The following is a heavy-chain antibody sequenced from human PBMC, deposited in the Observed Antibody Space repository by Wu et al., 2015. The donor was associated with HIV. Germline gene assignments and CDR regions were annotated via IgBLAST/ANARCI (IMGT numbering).Heavy chain of an antibody. CDR2: INPSGGST. D-gene: IGHD6-6*01. CDR3: AREGSPEAARADFDY. Sequence: QVQLVQSGAEVKKPGASVKVSCKASGYTFTSYYMHWVRQAPGQGLEWMGIINPSGGSTSYAQKFQGRVTMTRDTSTSTVYMELSSLRSEDTAVYYCAREGSPEAARADFDYWGQGTLVTVSS. J-gene: IGHJ4*02. V-gene: IGHV1-46*03. CDR1: GYTFTSYY.